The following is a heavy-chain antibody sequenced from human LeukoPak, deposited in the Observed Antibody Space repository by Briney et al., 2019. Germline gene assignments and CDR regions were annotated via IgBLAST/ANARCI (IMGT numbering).Heavy chain of an antibody. J-gene: IGHJ4*02. CDR1: GFSFSNFG. D-gene: IGHD2-2*01. CDR2: MNPDGSAT. Sequence: GGSLRLSCGAAGFSFSNFGMSWIRQERGKGLERVANMNPDGSATYYLDSVKGRFTISRDNAKTSVYLQMNSLRPDDTAVYYCARTLVEVPGHSDLFDFWGQGTLVTVSS. CDR3: ARTLVEVPGHSDLFDF. V-gene: IGHV3-7*01.